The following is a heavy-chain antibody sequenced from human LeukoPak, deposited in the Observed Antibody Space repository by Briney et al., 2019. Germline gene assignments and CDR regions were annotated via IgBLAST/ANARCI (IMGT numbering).Heavy chain of an antibody. CDR3: ARHSTANVFDI. Sequence: SQTLSLTCTVSGGSISSGDYYWSWIRQPPGKGLEWIGYVYNSGSTNHSPSLKSRVIISVDTSKNQFSLKLRSVTAADTAVYYCARHSTANVFDIWGQGTMVTVSS. J-gene: IGHJ3*02. CDR1: GGSISSGDYY. D-gene: IGHD5-18*01. CDR2: VYNSGST. V-gene: IGHV4-61*09.